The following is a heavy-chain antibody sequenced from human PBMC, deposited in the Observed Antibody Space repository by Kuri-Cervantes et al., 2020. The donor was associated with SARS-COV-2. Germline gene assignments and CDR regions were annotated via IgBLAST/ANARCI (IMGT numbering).Heavy chain of an antibody. J-gene: IGHJ6*02. V-gene: IGHV5-10-1*01. CDR2: IEPHDSYT. Sequence: GEYLKIPCQGSGYIFPNYRITWVRQMPGKGLEWMGRIEPHDSYTNYSLSFQGHVTFSVDKYIIIAYLQWISLGASYTAIYDCARLFSPTYYGRWGGPLCGIDVWGQGTTVTVSS. CDR3: ARLFSPTYYGRWGGPLCGIDV. D-gene: IGHD3-3*01. CDR1: GYIFPNYR.